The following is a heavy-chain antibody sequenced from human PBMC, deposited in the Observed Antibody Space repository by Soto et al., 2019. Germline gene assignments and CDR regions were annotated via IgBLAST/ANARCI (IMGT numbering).Heavy chain of an antibody. V-gene: IGHV3-11*01. CDR3: ASHYDMWSGYLSPVDY. J-gene: IGHJ4*02. D-gene: IGHD3-3*01. CDR2: IDTSSTKI. Sequence: QVQLVESGGDLVKRGESLRLSCAASGYTFSDYYMSWIRQAPGKGLEWISYIDTSSTKIYYAYSVKGRFTIRRDNAKNSLDLEMNSLRDEDTAVYYCASHYDMWSGYLSPVDYWGQGTLVTVSS. CDR1: GYTFSDYY.